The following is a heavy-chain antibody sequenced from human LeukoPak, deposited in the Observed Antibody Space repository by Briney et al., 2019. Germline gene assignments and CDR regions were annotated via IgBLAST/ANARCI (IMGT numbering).Heavy chain of an antibody. J-gene: IGHJ4*02. Sequence: GGSLRLSCGASGIIFSDIWVTWVRQAPGKGLEWVATISPDGSLKNYVDSVKGRFTISRDNAKNSVYMELNSVRAEDTAVYYCAGLGITMIGGVWGQGTLVTVSS. D-gene: IGHD3-10*02. CDR3: AGLGITMIGGV. V-gene: IGHV3-7*01. CDR1: GIIFSDIW. CDR2: ISPDGSLK.